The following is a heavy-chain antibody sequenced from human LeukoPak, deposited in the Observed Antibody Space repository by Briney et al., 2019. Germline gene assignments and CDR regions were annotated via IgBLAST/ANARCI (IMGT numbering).Heavy chain of an antibody. CDR3: ARGPAHIAALGSYWFDP. CDR1: GGSFSGYY. CDR2: INHSGST. J-gene: IGHJ5*02. D-gene: IGHD6-6*01. V-gene: IGHV4-34*01. Sequence: SETLSLTCAVYGGSFSGYYWSWIRQPPGKGLEWIGEINHSGSTNYNPSLKSRVTISVDTSKNQFSLKLSSVTAADTAVYYCARGPAHIAALGSYWFDPWGQGTLVTVSS.